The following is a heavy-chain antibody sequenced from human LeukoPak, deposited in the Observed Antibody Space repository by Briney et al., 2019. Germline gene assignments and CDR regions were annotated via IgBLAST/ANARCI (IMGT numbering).Heavy chain of an antibody. CDR1: GYTFTSYD. J-gene: IGHJ4*02. CDR3: AITRNYYDSSGYQCLDY. V-gene: IGHV1-8*03. Sequence: ASVKVSCKASGYTFTSYDINWVRQATGQGLEWMGWMNPNSGNTGYAQKFQGRVTITRNTSISTAYMELSSLRSEDTAVYYCAITRNYYDSSGYQCLDYWGQGTLVTVSS. CDR2: MNPNSGNT. D-gene: IGHD3-22*01.